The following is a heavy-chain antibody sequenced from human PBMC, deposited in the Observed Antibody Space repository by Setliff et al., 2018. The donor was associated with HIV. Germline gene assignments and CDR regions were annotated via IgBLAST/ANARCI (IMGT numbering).Heavy chain of an antibody. CDR2: IYHSGSA. Sequence: SETLSLTCAVSGGSISSSDWWSWVRQPPGKGLEWIGEIYHSGSANYNPSLKSRVIISIDKSKNKFSLKVSSVTAADTAVYYCARILVAAAGTGFDPWGQGILVTVSS. CDR1: GGSISSSDW. V-gene: IGHV4-4*02. J-gene: IGHJ5*02. D-gene: IGHD6-13*01. CDR3: ARILVAAAGTGFDP.